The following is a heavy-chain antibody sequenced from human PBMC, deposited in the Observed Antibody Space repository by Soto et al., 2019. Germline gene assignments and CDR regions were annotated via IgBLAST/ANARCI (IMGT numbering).Heavy chain of an antibody. J-gene: IGHJ4*02. Sequence: QVQLVESGGGLVKPGGSLRLSCAASGLTFRDYYMSWIRQAPGKGLEWISYISSSSTYTNYADSVKGRFTISRDNAKNSLYLQMNSLRADDTAIYYCARVLSESFDYWGQGTLVTVSS. CDR3: ARVLSESFDY. D-gene: IGHD2-8*02. CDR1: GLTFRDYY. CDR2: ISSSSTYT. V-gene: IGHV3-11*05.